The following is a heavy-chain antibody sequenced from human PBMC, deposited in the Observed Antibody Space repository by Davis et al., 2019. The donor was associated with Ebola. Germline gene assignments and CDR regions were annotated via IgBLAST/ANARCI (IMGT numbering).Heavy chain of an antibody. CDR3: AKARIYYYGMDV. J-gene: IGHJ6*02. CDR1: GFTFSSYG. D-gene: IGHD1-14*01. V-gene: IGHV3-21*01. CDR2: ISSSSSYI. Sequence: GESLKISCAASGFTFSSYGMNWVRQAPGKGLEWVSSISSSSSYIYYADSVKGRFTISRDNAKNSLYLQMNSLRAEDTAVYYCAKARIYYYGMDVWGQGTTVTVSS.